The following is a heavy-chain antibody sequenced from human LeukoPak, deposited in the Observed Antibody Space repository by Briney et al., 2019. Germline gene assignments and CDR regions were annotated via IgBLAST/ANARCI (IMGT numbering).Heavy chain of an antibody. J-gene: IGHJ4*02. Sequence: SETLSLTCTVSGGSICSGSYYWSWIRQPAGKGLEFIGRIYTSGSTNYNPSLKSRVTISVGTSKNQFSLKLSSVTAADTAVYYCARGSRGFDYWGQGTLVTVSS. CDR1: GGSICSGSYY. V-gene: IGHV4-61*02. CDR3: ARGSRGFDY. CDR2: IYTSGST.